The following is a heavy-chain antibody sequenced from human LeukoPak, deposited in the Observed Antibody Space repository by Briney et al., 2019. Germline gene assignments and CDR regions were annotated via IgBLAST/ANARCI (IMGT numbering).Heavy chain of an antibody. J-gene: IGHJ3*02. CDR2: IYYSGST. Sequence: SETLSLTCSVSGGSISSSGYYWGWIRQPPGKGLEWIGSIYYSGSTYYNPSLKSRVTIFVDTSKKQFSLKLSSVTAADTAVYYCARTWYSSGYSYDAFDIWGQGTMVTVSS. CDR3: ARTWYSSGYSYDAFDI. CDR1: GGSISSSGYY. V-gene: IGHV4-39*01. D-gene: IGHD6-19*01.